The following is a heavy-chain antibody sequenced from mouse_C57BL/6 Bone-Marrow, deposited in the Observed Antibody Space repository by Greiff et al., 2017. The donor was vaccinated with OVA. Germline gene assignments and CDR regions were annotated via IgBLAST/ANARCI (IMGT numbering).Heavy chain of an antibody. CDR1: GFTFSDYG. CDR3: ARESLYYFDY. V-gene: IGHV5-17*01. J-gene: IGHJ2*01. CDR2: ISSGSSTI. D-gene: IGHD6-5*01. Sequence: EVKVVESGGGLVKPGGSLKLSCAASGFTFSDYGMHWVRQAPEKGLEWVAYISSGSSTIYYADTVKGRFTISRDNAKNTLFLQMTSLRSEDTVMYYCARESLYYFDYWGQGTTLTVSS.